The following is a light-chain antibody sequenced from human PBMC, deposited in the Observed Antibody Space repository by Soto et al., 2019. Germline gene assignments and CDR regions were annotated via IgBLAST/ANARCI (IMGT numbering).Light chain of an antibody. CDR2: DTS. V-gene: IGKV3-20*01. CDR1: QSVSSSY. CDR3: QQCGSSPS. Sequence: EIVLTQSPGTLSLSPGERATLSCRASQSVSSSYLAWYQQKPGQAPRLLIYDTSSRATGIPDRFSGSGSGTGFTLVISRLEPEDFAVYYCQQCGSSPSFGQGTKVELK. J-gene: IGKJ1*01.